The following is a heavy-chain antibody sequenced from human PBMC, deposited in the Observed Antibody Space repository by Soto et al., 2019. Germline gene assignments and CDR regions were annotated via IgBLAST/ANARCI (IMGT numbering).Heavy chain of an antibody. J-gene: IGHJ5*02. CDR1: GGSISSGGYY. CDR3: AKTKEGGFDP. CDR2: FHYSANT. D-gene: IGHD3-16*01. V-gene: IGHV4-61*08. Sequence: TSETLSLTCTVSGGSISSGGYYWSWIRQHPGKGLEWIGYFHYSANTNYNPSLKSRVIISVDTSKNQFFLKLTSVTATDTAVYYCAKTKEGGFDPWGQGILVTVSS.